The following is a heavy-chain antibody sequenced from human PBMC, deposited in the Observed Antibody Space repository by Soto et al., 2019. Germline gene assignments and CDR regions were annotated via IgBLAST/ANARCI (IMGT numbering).Heavy chain of an antibody. V-gene: IGHV4-39*01. CDR1: GGSISSSSYY. CDR2: IYYSGST. Sequence: SETLSLTCTVSGGSISSSSYYWGWIRHPPGKGMEWIGSIYYSGSTYYNPSLKSRVTISVDTSKNQFSLKLSSVTAADTAVYYCARYGRKLAYYYYYGMDVWGQGTTVTVSS. CDR3: ARYGRKLAYYYYYGMDV. D-gene: IGHD1-26*01. J-gene: IGHJ6*02.